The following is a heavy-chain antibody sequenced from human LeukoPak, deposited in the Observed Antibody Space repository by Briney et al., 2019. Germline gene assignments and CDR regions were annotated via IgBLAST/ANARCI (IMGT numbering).Heavy chain of an antibody. CDR3: ARLNMRFSPHP. Sequence: SETLSLACTVSGGSISSSSYYWGWIRQPPGKGLEWIGSIYYSGSTYYNPSLKSRVTISVDTSKNQFSLKLSSVTAADTAVYYCARLNMRFSPHPWGQGTLVTVSS. D-gene: IGHD2-2*01. V-gene: IGHV4-39*01. CDR2: IYYSGST. J-gene: IGHJ5*02. CDR1: GGSISSSSYY.